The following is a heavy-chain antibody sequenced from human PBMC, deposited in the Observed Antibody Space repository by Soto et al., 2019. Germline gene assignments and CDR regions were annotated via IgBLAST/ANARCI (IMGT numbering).Heavy chain of an antibody. D-gene: IGHD1-1*01. CDR2: ISAHNGNT. Sequence: QVHLVQSGAEVKKPRASVKVSCKGSGYGFTTYGITWVRQAPGQGLEWMAWISAHNGNTNYAQKVQGRVTVTRDTSTSTAYMELRSLRYDDTAVYYCARGRYGDYWGQGALVTVSS. J-gene: IGHJ4*02. CDR3: ARGRYGDY. V-gene: IGHV1-18*01. CDR1: GYGFTTYG.